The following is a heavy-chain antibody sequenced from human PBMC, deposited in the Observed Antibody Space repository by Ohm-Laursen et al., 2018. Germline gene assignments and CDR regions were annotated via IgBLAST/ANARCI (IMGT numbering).Heavy chain of an antibody. V-gene: IGHV4-59*01. D-gene: IGHD3-16*02. CDR1: GGSISSYY. J-gene: IGHJ4*02. CDR2: IYYSGST. Sequence: GTLSLTCTVSGGSISSYYWSWIRQPPGKGLEWIGYIYYSGSTNYNPSLKSRVTISVDTSKNQFSLKLSSVTAADTAVYYCARGLSSDYWGQGTLVTVSS. CDR3: ARGLSSDY.